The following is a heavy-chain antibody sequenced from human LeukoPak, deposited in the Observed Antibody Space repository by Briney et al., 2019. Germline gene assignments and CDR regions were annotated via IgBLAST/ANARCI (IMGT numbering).Heavy chain of an antibody. CDR1: GYTFTTYA. V-gene: IGHV1-3*04. CDR2: INTGTGNS. CDR3: ARVRLSYYYYDLDV. Sequence: ASVKVSCKASGYTFTTYAMHWVRQAPGQRLEWMGWINTGTGNSKYSQNFQGRVTITRDTSATTAYMELSSLRSEDTAVYYCARVRLSYYYYDLDVWGQGATVTVSS. J-gene: IGHJ6*02.